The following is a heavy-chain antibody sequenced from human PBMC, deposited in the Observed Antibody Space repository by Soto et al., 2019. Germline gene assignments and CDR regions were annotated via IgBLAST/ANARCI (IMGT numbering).Heavy chain of an antibody. CDR2: INPNSGGT. J-gene: IGHJ5*02. V-gene: IGHV1-2*04. CDR1: GYTFTGYF. CDR3: AREGSNGYNWFDP. Sequence: GASVKVSCKASGYTFTGYFMHWVRQAPGQGLEWMGWINPNSGGTNYAQKFQGWVTMTRDTSISTAYMELSRLRSDDTAVYYCAREGSNGYNWFDPWGQGTLVTVLL. D-gene: IGHD4-4*01.